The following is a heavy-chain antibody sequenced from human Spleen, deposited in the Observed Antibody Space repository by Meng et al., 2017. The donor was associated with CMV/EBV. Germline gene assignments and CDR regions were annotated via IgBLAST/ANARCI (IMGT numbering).Heavy chain of an antibody. V-gene: IGHV3-30*19. Sequence: GGSLRLSCAASGFTFSSYGMHWVRQAPGKGLEWVAVISYDGSNKYYADSVKGRFTISRDNSKNTLYLQMNSLRAEDTAVYYCAREEDSSGYNYYGMDVWGQGTTVTVSS. J-gene: IGHJ6*02. D-gene: IGHD6-19*01. CDR1: GFTFSSYG. CDR3: AREEDSSGYNYYGMDV. CDR2: ISYDGSNK.